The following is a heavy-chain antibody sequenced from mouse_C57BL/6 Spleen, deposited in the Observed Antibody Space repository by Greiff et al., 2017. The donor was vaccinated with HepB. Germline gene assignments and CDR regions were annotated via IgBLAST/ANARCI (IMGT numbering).Heavy chain of an antibody. D-gene: IGHD1-1*01. V-gene: IGHV1-81*01. CDR1: GYTFTSYG. CDR3: ARGDYGSDFDY. Sequence: VMLVESGAELARPGASVKLSCKASGYTFTSYGISWVKQRTGQGLEWIGEIYPRSGNTYYNEKFKGKATLTADKSSSTAYMELRSLTSEDSAVYFCARGDYGSDFDYWGQGTTLTVSS. J-gene: IGHJ2*01. CDR2: IYPRSGNT.